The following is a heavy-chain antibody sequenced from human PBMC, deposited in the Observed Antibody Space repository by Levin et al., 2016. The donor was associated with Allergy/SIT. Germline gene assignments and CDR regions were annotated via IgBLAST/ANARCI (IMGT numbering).Heavy chain of an antibody. Sequence: SETLSLTCTVSGGSISSYYWSWIRQPPGKGLEWIGYIYYSGSTNYNPSLKSRVTISVDTSKNQFSLKLSSVTAADTAVYYCARGMGAPDGGYNWFDPWGQGTLVTVSS. V-gene: IGHV4-59*01. CDR2: IYYSGST. CDR1: GGSISSYY. J-gene: IGHJ5*02. CDR3: ARGMGAPDGGYNWFDP. D-gene: IGHD1-26*01.